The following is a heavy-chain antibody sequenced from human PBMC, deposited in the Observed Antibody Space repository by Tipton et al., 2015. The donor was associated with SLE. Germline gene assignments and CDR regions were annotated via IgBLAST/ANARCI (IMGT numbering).Heavy chain of an antibody. D-gene: IGHD4-11*01. CDR3: ARQGTVTPFDY. J-gene: IGHJ4*02. Sequence: TLSLTCTVSGGSISSYYWSWIRQPPGKGLEWIGSIYYSGSTYYNPSLKSRVTISVDTSKNQFSLKLSSVTAADTAVYYCARQGTVTPFDYWGQGTLVTVSS. CDR1: GGSISSYY. CDR2: IYYSGST. V-gene: IGHV4-59*05.